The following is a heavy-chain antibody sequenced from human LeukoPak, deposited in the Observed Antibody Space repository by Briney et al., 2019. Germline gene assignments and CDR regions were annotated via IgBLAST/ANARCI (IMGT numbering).Heavy chain of an antibody. CDR1: GFIFSSSA. CDR3: AKDGRSTSPSY. D-gene: IGHD2-2*01. J-gene: IGHJ4*02. CDR2: ISGGGGST. Sequence: GGSLRLSCAASGFIFSSSAMSWVRQAPGKGLEWVSSISGGGGSTYYADSVKGRFSISRDNSKNTLYLQMNSLRAEDTAVYYCAKDGRSTSPSYWGQGTLVTVST. V-gene: IGHV3-23*01.